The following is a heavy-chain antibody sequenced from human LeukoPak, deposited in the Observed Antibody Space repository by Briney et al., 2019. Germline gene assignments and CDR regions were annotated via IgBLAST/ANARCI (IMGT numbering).Heavy chain of an antibody. CDR1: GFSFSSYA. V-gene: IGHV3-23*01. J-gene: IGHJ4*02. Sequence: GGSLRLSCAASGFSFSSYAMTWARQAPVKGLEWVSAISGDGTRTYYADSVKGRFTISRDNSKNTLYLQMNSLRAEDTAVYYCANLRVWGQGTLVTVSS. CDR2: ISGDGTRT. CDR3: ANLRV.